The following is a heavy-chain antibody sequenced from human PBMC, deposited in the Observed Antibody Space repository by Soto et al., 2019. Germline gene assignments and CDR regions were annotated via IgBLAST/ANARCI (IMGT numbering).Heavy chain of an antibody. V-gene: IGHV4-59*01. Sequence: SETLSLTCTVSGGSISSYYWSWIRQPPVKGLEWIGYIYYSGSTNHNPSLKSRVTISVDTSKNQFSLKLSSVTAADTAVYYCARAYSSSWNYYYYYYMDVWGKGTTVTVSS. CDR3: ARAYSSSWNYYYYYYMDV. CDR1: GGSISSYY. J-gene: IGHJ6*03. CDR2: IYYSGST. D-gene: IGHD6-13*01.